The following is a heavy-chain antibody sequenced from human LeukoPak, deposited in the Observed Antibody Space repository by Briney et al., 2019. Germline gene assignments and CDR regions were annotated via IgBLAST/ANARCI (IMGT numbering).Heavy chain of an antibody. J-gene: IGHJ6*03. CDR2: MNPNSGNT. V-gene: IGHV1-8*01. CDR3: ARGGGGITGTSAYYYYYYYMDV. CDR1: GYTFTSYD. Sequence: ASVKVSCKASGYTFTSYDINWVRQATGQGLEWMGWMNPNSGNTGYAQKFQGRVTMTRNTSISTAYMELSSLRSEDTAVYYCARGGGGITGTSAYYYYYYYMDVWGKGTTVTVSS. D-gene: IGHD1/OR15-1a*01.